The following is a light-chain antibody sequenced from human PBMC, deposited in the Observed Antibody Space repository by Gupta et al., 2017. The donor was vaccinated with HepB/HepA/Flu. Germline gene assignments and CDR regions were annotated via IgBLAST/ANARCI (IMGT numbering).Light chain of an antibody. Sequence: DIVMTQSPDSLAVPLGERATINCKSSQSGLDDSNYKNYLDWYQQKPGQPPKLLIYWASTRESGVPDRFSGSGSGTDFTLTISSLQAEDVALYYCQQDDSTPITFGGGTKVEIK. CDR3: QQDDSTPIT. V-gene: IGKV4-1*01. CDR1: QSGLDDSNYKNY. J-gene: IGKJ4*01. CDR2: WAS.